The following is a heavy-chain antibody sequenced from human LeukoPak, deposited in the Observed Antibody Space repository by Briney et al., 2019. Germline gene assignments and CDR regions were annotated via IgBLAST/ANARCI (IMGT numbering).Heavy chain of an antibody. J-gene: IGHJ4*03. V-gene: IGHV4-34*01. CDR3: ARGATISETGYFDF. CDR2: IDHRGDT. Sequence: PSETLSLTCAVYGGSFSRYYWSWIRQSPGKGLEWIAEIDHRGDTNYNPSVKSRVTISTDTSKNQFSLKLRSLSAADTALYYCARGATISETGYFDFWGQGTLVTVSS. D-gene: IGHD5-24*01. CDR1: GGSFSRYY.